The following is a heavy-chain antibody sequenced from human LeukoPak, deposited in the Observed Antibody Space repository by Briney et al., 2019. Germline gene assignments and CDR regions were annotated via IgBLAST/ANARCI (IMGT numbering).Heavy chain of an antibody. D-gene: IGHD5-18*01. Sequence: PGGSLRLSCAASGFTFRNFAMSWVRQAPGKGLEWVSTIVVTGGVTYYADSVTGRFTISRDNSKNTLYLQMNSLRAEDTAVYYCVGSYGSDYWGQGTLVTVSS. CDR3: VGSYGSDY. J-gene: IGHJ4*02. CDR2: IVVTGGVT. CDR1: GFTFRNFA. V-gene: IGHV3-23*01.